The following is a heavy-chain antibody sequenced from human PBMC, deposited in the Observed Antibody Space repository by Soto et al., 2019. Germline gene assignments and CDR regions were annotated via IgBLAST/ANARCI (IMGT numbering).Heavy chain of an antibody. CDR3: ARDPGMVRGYWGDCYYRDV. CDR1: GYTFTSYA. CDR2: INAGNGNT. D-gene: IGHD3-10*01. Sequence: QVQLVQSGAEVKKPGASVKVSCKASGYTFTSYAMHWVRQAPGQRLEWMGWINAGNGNTKYSQKFQGRVTITRDTSGRTGYMELSSLRSEGMAVYYCARDPGMVRGYWGDCYYRDVWGKGTTVTVSS. V-gene: IGHV1-3*01. J-gene: IGHJ6*03.